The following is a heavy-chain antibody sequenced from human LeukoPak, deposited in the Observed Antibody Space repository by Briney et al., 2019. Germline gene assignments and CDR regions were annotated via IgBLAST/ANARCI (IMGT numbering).Heavy chain of an antibody. CDR2: IDHPGSP. V-gene: IGHV4-34*01. Sequence: SETLSLTCAVYGGSFSGSYWSWIRQPPGKGLEFIGEIDHPGSPNYNPSRYNPSLKSRVTISIDTSKNQFSLKLSPVTAPDTAVYYCARGFYSGSGYWSTYNWFDPWGQGTLVTVSS. D-gene: IGHD3-10*01. CDR1: GGSFSGSY. CDR3: ARGFYSGSGYWSTYNWFDP. J-gene: IGHJ5*02.